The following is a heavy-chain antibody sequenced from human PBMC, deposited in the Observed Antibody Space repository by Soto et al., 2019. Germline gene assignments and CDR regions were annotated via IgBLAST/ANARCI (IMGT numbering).Heavy chain of an antibody. CDR3: ARGAHHITSSDAGWFDP. CDR1: AYIFTTFW. D-gene: IGHD6-6*01. Sequence: GESLKISCKGSAYIFTTFWIGWVRQMPGKGLEWMGIIYPGGSDTRYSPSFQGQVTISADKSISTAYLQWSSLKASDTAMYYCARGAHHITSSDAGWFDPWGQGTLVTVSS. V-gene: IGHV5-51*01. CDR2: IYPGGSDT. J-gene: IGHJ5*02.